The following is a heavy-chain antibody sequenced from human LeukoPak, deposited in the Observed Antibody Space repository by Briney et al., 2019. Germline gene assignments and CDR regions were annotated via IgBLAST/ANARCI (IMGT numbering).Heavy chain of an antibody. CDR2: IIPILGIA. D-gene: IGHD4-11*01. CDR1: GGTVSSYT. V-gene: IGHV1-69*04. CDR3: ARDAALTVTMAYY. Sequence: SVKVSCKASGGTVSSYTISWVRHAPGQGLEWMGRIIPILGIANYAQKFQGRVTITADKSTSTAYMELSSLRSEDTAVYYCARDAALTVTMAYYWGQGTLVTVSS. J-gene: IGHJ4*02.